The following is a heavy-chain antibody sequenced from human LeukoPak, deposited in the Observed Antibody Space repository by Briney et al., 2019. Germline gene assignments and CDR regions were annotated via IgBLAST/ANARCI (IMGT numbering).Heavy chain of an antibody. CDR3: ERGLGERDNY. Sequence: PGRSLRLSCAASGFTFDDYAMHWVRQAPGKGLEWVSGISWNSGSIGYADSVKGRFTISRDNAKNSLYLQMNSLRAEDTAVYYCERGLGERDNYWGQGTLVTVSS. D-gene: IGHD3-10*01. CDR1: GFTFDDYA. J-gene: IGHJ4*02. CDR2: ISWNSGSI. V-gene: IGHV3-9*01.